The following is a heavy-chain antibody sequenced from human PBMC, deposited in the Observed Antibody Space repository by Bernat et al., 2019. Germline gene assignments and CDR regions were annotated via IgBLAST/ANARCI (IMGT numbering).Heavy chain of an antibody. Sequence: EVQLVESGGGLVQPGESLRLSCAASGFTVSSNYMSWVRQAPGKGLEWVSVMYSGGSTYYADSVKGRFTISRDNSKNTLYLQMNSLRAEDTAVYYCARDSGYSSSWSQWGQGTLVTVSS. CDR1: GFTVSSNY. J-gene: IGHJ1*01. CDR3: ARDSGYSSSWSQ. CDR2: MYSGGST. D-gene: IGHD6-13*01. V-gene: IGHV3-66*01.